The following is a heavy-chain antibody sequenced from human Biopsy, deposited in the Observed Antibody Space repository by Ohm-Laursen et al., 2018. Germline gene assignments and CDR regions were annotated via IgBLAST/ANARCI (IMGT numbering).Heavy chain of an antibody. V-gene: IGHV1-69*11. CDR2: IIPILRTT. CDR1: TGTFNSYG. Sequence: ASVKVSCKVPTGTFNSYGIIWVRQAPGQGLEWMGRIIPILRTTAYAQTFLGRVTITADSPTSTVDMELTSLTPDDTAVYFCAREAIGYQLPCDDWGQGTLVTVSS. CDR3: AREAIGYQLPCDD. J-gene: IGHJ4*02. D-gene: IGHD2-2*01.